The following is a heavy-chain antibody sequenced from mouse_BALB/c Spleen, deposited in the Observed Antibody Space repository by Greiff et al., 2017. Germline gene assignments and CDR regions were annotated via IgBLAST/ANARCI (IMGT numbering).Heavy chain of an antibody. V-gene: IGHV5-17*02. CDR1: GFTFSSFG. CDR2: ISSGSSTI. J-gene: IGHJ4*01. Sequence: EVKLVESGGGLVQPGGSRKLSCAASGFTFSSFGMHWVRQAPEKGLEWVAYISSGSSTIYYADTVKGRFTISRDNPKNTLFLQMTSLRSEDTAMYYCARWGDDYAMDYWGQGTSVTVSS. CDR3: ARWGDDYAMDY. D-gene: IGHD2-3*01.